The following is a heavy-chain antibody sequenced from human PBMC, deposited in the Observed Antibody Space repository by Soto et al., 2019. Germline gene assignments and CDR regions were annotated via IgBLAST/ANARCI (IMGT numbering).Heavy chain of an antibody. CDR2: IYSGGTT. V-gene: IGHV3-66*01. CDR1: VFTVSSNY. CDR3: ASGASGNYR. Sequence: EVQLVESGGGLVQPGGPLRLSCAACVFTVSSNYMTGVREAPGKGLEWVSNIYSGGTTSYADSVNGRFTISRDNSKNTLFLQMNSLRDDDTAVYYCASGASGNYRWGQGTLVTVSS. J-gene: IGHJ4*02. D-gene: IGHD3-10*01.